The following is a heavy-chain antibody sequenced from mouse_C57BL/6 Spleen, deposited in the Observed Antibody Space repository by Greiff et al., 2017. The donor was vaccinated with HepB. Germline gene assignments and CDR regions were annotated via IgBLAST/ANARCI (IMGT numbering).Heavy chain of an antibody. CDR1: GYAFSSYW. CDR3: ARDYGSSYYYAMDY. CDR2: IYPGDGDT. Sequence: VKVVESGAELVKPGASVKISCKASGYAFSSYWMNWVKRRPGKGLEWIGQIYPGDGDTNYNGKFKGKATLTADKSSSTAYMQLSSLTSEDSAVYFCARDYGSSYYYAMDYWGQGTSVTVSS. V-gene: IGHV1-80*01. J-gene: IGHJ4*01. D-gene: IGHD1-1*01.